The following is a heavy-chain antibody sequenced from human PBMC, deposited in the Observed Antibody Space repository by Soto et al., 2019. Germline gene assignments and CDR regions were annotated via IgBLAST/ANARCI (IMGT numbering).Heavy chain of an antibody. CDR3: ARVEMATIKGNAFDI. V-gene: IGHV1-46*01. D-gene: IGHD5-12*01. CDR2: INPGGGST. CDR1: GYTFTSYY. J-gene: IGHJ3*02. Sequence: QVQLVQSGAEVKKPGASVKVSCKASGYTFTSYYMYWVRQAPGQGLEWMGIINPGGGSTSYAQKFQGRVTMTRDTSTSTVYMELSSLRSEDTAVYYCARVEMATIKGNAFDIWGQGTMVTVSS.